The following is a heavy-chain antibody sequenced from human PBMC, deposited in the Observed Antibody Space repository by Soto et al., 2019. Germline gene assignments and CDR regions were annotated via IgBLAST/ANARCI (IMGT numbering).Heavy chain of an antibody. CDR2: ISWNSGSI. V-gene: IGHV3-9*01. CDR1: GFTFDDYA. J-gene: IGHJ6*02. Sequence: GGSLRLSCAASGFTFDDYAMHWVRQAPGKGLEWVSGISWNSGSIGYADSVKGRFTISKDNAKNSLYLQMNSLRAEDTALYYCASQMRHYDILTGYYYYYYGMDVWGQGTTVTVSS. D-gene: IGHD3-9*01. CDR3: ASQMRHYDILTGYYYYYYGMDV.